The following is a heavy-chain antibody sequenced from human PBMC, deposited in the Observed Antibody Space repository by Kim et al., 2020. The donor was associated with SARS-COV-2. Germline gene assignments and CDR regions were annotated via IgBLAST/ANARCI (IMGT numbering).Heavy chain of an antibody. V-gene: IGHV3-48*03. CDR1: GFIFSDFE. Sequence: GGSLRLSCAASGFIFSDFEMNWVRQTPGRGLEWVSYITRNGFSSHYAESVKGRFIISRDNAKKSLHLQMNSLRDEDTGVYYCARYFLSPFDDWGQGTLVTASS. D-gene: IGHD3-16*01. CDR2: ITRNGFSS. CDR3: ARYFLSPFDD. J-gene: IGHJ4*02.